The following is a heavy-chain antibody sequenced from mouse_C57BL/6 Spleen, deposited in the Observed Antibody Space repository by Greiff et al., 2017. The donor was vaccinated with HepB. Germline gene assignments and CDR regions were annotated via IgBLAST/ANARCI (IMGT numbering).Heavy chain of an antibody. J-gene: IGHJ1*03. Sequence: EVHLVESGPELVKPGASVKISCKASGYSFTGYYMNWVKQSPEKSLEWIGEINPSTGGTTYNQKFKAKATLTVDKSSSTAYMQLKSLTSEDSAVYYCARTYYYGSSYWYFDVWGTGTTVTVSS. CDR2: INPSTGGT. D-gene: IGHD1-1*01. CDR1: GYSFTGYY. CDR3: ARTYYYGSSYWYFDV. V-gene: IGHV1-42*01.